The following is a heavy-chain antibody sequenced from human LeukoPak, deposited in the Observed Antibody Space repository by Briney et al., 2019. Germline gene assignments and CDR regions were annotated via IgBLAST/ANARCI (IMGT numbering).Heavy chain of an antibody. V-gene: IGHV3-7*01. CDR2: IKQDESEK. Sequence: GGSLRLSCAASGFTFSSYWMSWVRQAPGKGLEWVANIKQDESEKYYVDSVKGRFTISRGNAKNSLYLQMNGLRAEDTAVYYCARDKIEGPTKLDYWGQGILVTVSS. J-gene: IGHJ4*02. CDR1: GFTFSSYW. CDR3: ARDKIEGPTKLDY. D-gene: IGHD1-1*01.